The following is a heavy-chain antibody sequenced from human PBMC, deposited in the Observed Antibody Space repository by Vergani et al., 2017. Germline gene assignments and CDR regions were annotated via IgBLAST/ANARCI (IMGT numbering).Heavy chain of an antibody. J-gene: IGHJ6*03. CDR2: ISFEGNKK. V-gene: IGHV3-30*03. Sequence: QVRLVESGGGVVQPGSSLRLSCAASGFSFTSYGMHWVRQPPGKGLEWVATISFEGNKKDYTEAVRGRFTISRDNSKSTLFLQMNSLRVEDMAVYYCARDRGDWRYSRYFYNYYMDVCGKGTTVSVSS. D-gene: IGHD2-8*02. CDR3: ARDRGDWRYSRYFYNYYMDV. CDR1: GFSFTSYG.